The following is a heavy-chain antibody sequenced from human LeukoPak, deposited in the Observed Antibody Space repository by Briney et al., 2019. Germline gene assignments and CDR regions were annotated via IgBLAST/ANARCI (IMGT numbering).Heavy chain of an antibody. CDR2: ISYDGSNK. D-gene: IGHD1-26*01. CDR3: AKEFLVGATTSFDY. J-gene: IGHJ4*02. V-gene: IGHV3-30*18. CDR1: GFTFSSYA. Sequence: PGGSLRLSCAASGFTFSSYAMSWVRQAPGKGLEWVAVISYDGSNKYYADSVKGRFTISRDNSKNTLYLQMNSLRAEDTAVYYCAKEFLVGATTSFDYWGQGTLVTVSS.